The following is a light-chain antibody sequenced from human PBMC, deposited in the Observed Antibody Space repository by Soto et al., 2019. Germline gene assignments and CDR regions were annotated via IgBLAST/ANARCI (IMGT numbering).Light chain of an antibody. CDR3: QQRTNWPLTT. CDR2: DAS. Sequence: EIVLTQSPATLSLSPGERATLSCRASQTISSSYLAWYQQKPGQAPRLLIYDASSRATGIPDRFSGSGSGTDFTLTIRSLEPEDFAIYYCQQRTNWPLTTFGHGTRLEIK. V-gene: IGKV3D-20*02. CDR1: QTISSSY. J-gene: IGKJ5*01.